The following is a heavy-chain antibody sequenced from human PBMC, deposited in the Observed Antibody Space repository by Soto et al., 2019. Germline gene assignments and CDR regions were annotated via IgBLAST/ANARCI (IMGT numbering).Heavy chain of an antibody. J-gene: IGHJ3*02. CDR2: ISSSSSTI. Sequence: GGSLSLSCAASGFTFSSYSMNWVRQAPGKGLEWVSYISSSSSTIYYADSVKGRFTISRDNAKNSLYLQMNSLRAEDTAVYYCARDCGSCYSRTAFDIWGQGTMVTVSS. D-gene: IGHD2-15*01. CDR1: GFTFSSYS. CDR3: ARDCGSCYSRTAFDI. V-gene: IGHV3-48*01.